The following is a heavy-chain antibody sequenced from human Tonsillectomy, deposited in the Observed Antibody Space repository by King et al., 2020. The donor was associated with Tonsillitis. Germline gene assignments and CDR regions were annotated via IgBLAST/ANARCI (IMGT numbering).Heavy chain of an antibody. D-gene: IGHD3-22*01. CDR3: ARCVVEDWYFDL. Sequence: VQLQESGPGLVKPSETLSLTCTVAGDSISDYYWGWIRQPPGKGLEWIGYIHYSGSTHYNPSLKSRSRVTISLDTPKSRFSLKLTSMTSADTAVYYCARCVVEDWYFDLWGRGTLLTVSS. CDR2: IHYSGST. CDR1: GDSISDYY. V-gene: IGHV4-59*13. J-gene: IGHJ2*01.